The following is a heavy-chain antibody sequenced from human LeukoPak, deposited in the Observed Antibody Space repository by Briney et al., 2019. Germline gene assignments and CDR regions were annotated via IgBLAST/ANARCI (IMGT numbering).Heavy chain of an antibody. D-gene: IGHD3-16*01. V-gene: IGHV4-34*01. CDR2: INHSGST. Sequence: SETLSLTCAAYGGSFSGYYWSWIRQPPGKGLEWIGEINHSGSTNYNPSLKSRVTISVDTSKNQFSLKLSSVTAADTAVYYCARGRLSPDYWGQGTLVTVSS. J-gene: IGHJ4*02. CDR1: GGSFSGYY. CDR3: ARGRLSPDY.